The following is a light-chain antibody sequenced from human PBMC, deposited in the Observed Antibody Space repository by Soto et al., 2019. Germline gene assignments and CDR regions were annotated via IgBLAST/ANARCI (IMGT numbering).Light chain of an antibody. V-gene: IGKV3-15*01. CDR3: QQYNNWPPYT. Sequence: EIVMTQSPATLSVSPVDRATLSCTASQSVNSDLAWYQQKPGQSPRLLIYGASTRATGVPARFSGSGSGTEFSLTITSLQSEDFAIYYCQQYNNWPPYTFGQGTKVDIK. J-gene: IGKJ2*01. CDR1: QSVNSD. CDR2: GAS.